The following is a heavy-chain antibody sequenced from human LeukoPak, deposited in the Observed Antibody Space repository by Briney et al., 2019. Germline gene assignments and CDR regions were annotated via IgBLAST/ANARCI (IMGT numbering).Heavy chain of an antibody. J-gene: IGHJ4*02. D-gene: IGHD6-19*01. CDR2: INPSGGST. Sequence: GASVKVSCKASGYTFTSYYMHWVRQAPGQGLEWMGIINPSGGSTSYAQKFQGRVTMTRDTSTSTVYMELSSLRSEDTAVYYCARKETGYSSGWYDYFDYWGQGTLVTVSS. CDR3: ARKETGYSSGWYDYFDY. CDR1: GYTFTSYY. V-gene: IGHV1-46*01.